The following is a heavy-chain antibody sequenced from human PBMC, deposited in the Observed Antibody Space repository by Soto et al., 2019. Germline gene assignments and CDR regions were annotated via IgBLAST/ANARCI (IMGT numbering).Heavy chain of an antibody. V-gene: IGHV3-23*01. CDR3: AKGGSGNEVYYYGMDV. CDR1: GFTFSSYA. D-gene: IGHD1-26*01. J-gene: IGHJ6*02. Sequence: EVQLLESGGGLVQPGGSLRLSCAASGFTFSSYAMSWVRQAPGKGLEWVSAISGSGGSTYYADSVKGRFTISRDNSKNTLYLQMNSLRAEDTAVYYCAKGGSGNEVYYYGMDVWGQGTTVTVSS. CDR2: ISGSGGST.